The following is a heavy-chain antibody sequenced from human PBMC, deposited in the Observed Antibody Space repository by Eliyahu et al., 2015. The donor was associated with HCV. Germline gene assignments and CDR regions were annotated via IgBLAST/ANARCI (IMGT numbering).Heavy chain of an antibody. CDR2: MNPNSGNT. CDR1: GXTFXSYD. J-gene: IGHJ5*02. V-gene: IGHV1-8*01. CDR3: ARSIAAAGTHWFDP. D-gene: IGHD6-13*01. Sequence: QVQLVQSGAEVKKPGASVKVSCKASGXTFXSYDINWVRQATGQGLEWMGWMNPNSGNTGYAQKFQGRVTMTRNTSISTAYMELSSLRSEDTAVYYCARSIAAAGTHWFDPWGQGTLVTVSS.